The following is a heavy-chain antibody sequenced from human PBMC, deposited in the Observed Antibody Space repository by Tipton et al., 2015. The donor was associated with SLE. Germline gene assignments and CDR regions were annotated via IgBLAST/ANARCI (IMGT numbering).Heavy chain of an antibody. CDR3: ARARDYYDFWSGHGAFDI. Sequence: TLSLTCTVSGGSISSSSYYWGWIRQPPGKGLEWIGSIYYSGSTYYNPSLKSRVTISVDTSKNQFSLKLSSVTAADTAVYYCARARDYYDFWSGHGAFDIWGQGTTVTVSS. J-gene: IGHJ3*02. CDR1: GGSISSSSYY. D-gene: IGHD3-3*01. V-gene: IGHV4-39*07. CDR2: IYYSGST.